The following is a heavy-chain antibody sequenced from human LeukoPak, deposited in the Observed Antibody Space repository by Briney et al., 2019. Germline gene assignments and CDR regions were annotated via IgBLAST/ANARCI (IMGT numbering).Heavy chain of an antibody. Sequence: SETLSLTCTVSGHSVSGHYRSWVRQTPGKGLEWIGYVSYSGGTNYNPSLKRRVSISLDTSKNQFSLKLSSPAAADPAVYYCARAPMAITTSAFPDAFDFWGQGTMVTVSS. CDR2: VSYSGGT. J-gene: IGHJ3*01. D-gene: IGHD5-12*01. CDR3: ARAPMAITTSAFPDAFDF. V-gene: IGHV4-59*02. CDR1: GHSVSGHY.